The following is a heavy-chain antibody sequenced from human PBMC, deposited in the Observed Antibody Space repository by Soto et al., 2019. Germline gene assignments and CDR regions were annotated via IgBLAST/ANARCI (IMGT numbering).Heavy chain of an antibody. Sequence: ASVKVSCKASGYTFTSYAMHWVRQAPGQRLEWMGWINAGNGNTKYSQKFQGRVTITRDTSASTAYMELSSLRSEDTAVYYCARGLNGYLHLLDYCGQGTPVPVSS. CDR1: GYTFTSYA. V-gene: IGHV1-3*01. CDR2: INAGNGNT. D-gene: IGHD5-18*01. CDR3: ARGLNGYLHLLDY. J-gene: IGHJ4*02.